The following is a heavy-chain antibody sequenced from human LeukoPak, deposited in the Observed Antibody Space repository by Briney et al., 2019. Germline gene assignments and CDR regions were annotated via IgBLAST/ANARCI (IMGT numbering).Heavy chain of an antibody. J-gene: IGHJ6*04. CDR3: AREGIAVAPGYYGMDV. CDR2: ISWNRGSI. Sequence: GRSLRLSCAASGFTFDDYAMHWVRQAPGKGLEWVSGISWNRGSIGYADSVKGRFTISRDNAKNSLYLQMNSLRAEDTAVYYCAREGIAVAPGYYGMDVWGKGTTVTVSS. D-gene: IGHD6-19*01. V-gene: IGHV3-9*01. CDR1: GFTFDDYA.